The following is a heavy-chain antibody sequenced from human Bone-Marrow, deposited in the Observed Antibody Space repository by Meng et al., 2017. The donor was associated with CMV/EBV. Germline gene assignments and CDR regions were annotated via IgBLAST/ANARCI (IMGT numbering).Heavy chain of an antibody. CDR2: IYYSGST. CDR1: GDSISSSSYY. V-gene: IGHV4-39*01. CDR3: ATLSLVGASQKSDY. Sequence: GSLRLSCTVSGDSISSSSYYWGWIRQPPGKGPEWIGGIYYSGSTYYNPSLKSRVTISVDTSKNQFSLKLSSVTAADTAVYYCATLSLVGASQKSDYWGQGTLVTVSS. J-gene: IGHJ4*02. D-gene: IGHD1-26*01.